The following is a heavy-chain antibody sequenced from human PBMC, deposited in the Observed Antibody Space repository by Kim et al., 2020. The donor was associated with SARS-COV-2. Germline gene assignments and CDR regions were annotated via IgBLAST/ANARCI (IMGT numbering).Heavy chain of an antibody. J-gene: IGHJ4*02. V-gene: IGHV4-34*01. D-gene: IGHD2-15*01. CDR2: INHSGST. CDR3: ARGVGARGVVTGD. CDR1: GGSFSGYY. Sequence: SETLSLTCAVYGGSFSGYYWSWIRQPPGKGLEWIGEINHSGSTNYNPSLKSRVTISVDTSKNQFSLKLSSVTAADTAVYYCARGVGARGVVTGDWGQGTL.